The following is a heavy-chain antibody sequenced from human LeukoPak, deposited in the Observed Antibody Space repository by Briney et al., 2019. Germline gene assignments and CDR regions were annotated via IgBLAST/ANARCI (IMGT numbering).Heavy chain of an antibody. J-gene: IGHJ4*02. D-gene: IGHD6-13*01. V-gene: IGHV3-33*01. CDR1: GFTFSSSG. Sequence: PGRSLRLSCAASGFTFSSSGMHWVRQAPGKGLEWVAVIWYDGSNKYYADSVRGRFTISRDNSKNTLYLQMNSLRAEDTAVYYCARPGIAADFRGFDYWGQGTLVTVSS. CDR2: IWYDGSNK. CDR3: ARPGIAADFRGFDY.